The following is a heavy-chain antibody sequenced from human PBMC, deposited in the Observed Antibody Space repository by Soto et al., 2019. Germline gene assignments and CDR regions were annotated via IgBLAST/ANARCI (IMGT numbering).Heavy chain of an antibody. Sequence: GESLKISCKGSGYSFSNYWIGWVRQMPGKGLEWMGIIYPGDSDTRYSPSFQGQVTISADKSISTAYLQWSSLKASDTAIYYCARHMNPRAATPGRIFDYWGQGTLVTVSS. D-gene: IGHD2-15*01. V-gene: IGHV5-51*01. CDR3: ARHMNPRAATPGRIFDY. CDR2: IYPGDSDT. CDR1: GYSFSNYW. J-gene: IGHJ4*02.